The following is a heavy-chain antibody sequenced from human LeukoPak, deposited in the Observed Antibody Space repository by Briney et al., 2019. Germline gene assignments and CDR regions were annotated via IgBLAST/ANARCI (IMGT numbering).Heavy chain of an antibody. V-gene: IGHV3-20*04. CDR1: GFTFDDYG. D-gene: IGHD1-7*01. J-gene: IGHJ3*02. Sequence: GGSLRLSCAASGFTFDDYGMSWVRQAPGKGLEWVSGINWNGGSTGYADSVKGRFTISRDNAKNSLYLQMNSLKTDDTAVYYCTRGNWNYGNAFDIWGQGTMVTVSS. CDR2: INWNGGST. CDR3: TRGNWNYGNAFDI.